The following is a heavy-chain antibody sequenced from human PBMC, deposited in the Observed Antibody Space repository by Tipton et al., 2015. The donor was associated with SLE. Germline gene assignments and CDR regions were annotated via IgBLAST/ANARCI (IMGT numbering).Heavy chain of an antibody. D-gene: IGHD2-2*01. V-gene: IGHV4-61*02. CDR2: VYTSGST. CDR3: ARGGLGFCTSGTCYDVTDI. CDR1: GGSISSGSYY. J-gene: IGHJ3*02. Sequence: TLSLTCTVSGGSISSGSYYWSWIRQPAGKGLEWIGRVYTSGSTNFNPSLRSRVTISRDTSKNQFSVKLSSVTAADTAIYYCARGGLGFCTSGTCYDVTDIWGQGTMFTVSS.